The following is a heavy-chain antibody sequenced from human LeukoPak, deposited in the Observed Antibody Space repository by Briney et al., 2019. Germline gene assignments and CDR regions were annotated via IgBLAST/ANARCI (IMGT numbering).Heavy chain of an antibody. CDR1: GGSIFSNNW. D-gene: IGHD1-26*01. Sequence: SETLSLTCAVSGGSIFSNNWWSWVRQPPGKGLEWIGQIFHSGSTSYSPSLKSRVTISVDKSKNRFSLKLTSVTAADTAVYYCARCLGATTEYYFDYWGQGTLVTVSS. CDR2: IFHSGST. V-gene: IGHV4-4*02. CDR3: ARCLGATTEYYFDY. J-gene: IGHJ4*02.